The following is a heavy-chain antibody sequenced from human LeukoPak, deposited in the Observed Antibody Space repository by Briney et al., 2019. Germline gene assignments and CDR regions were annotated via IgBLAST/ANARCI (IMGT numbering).Heavy chain of an antibody. CDR1: GFTFSSYS. Sequence: GGSRRLSCAGSGFTFSSYSMNWVRQAPGKGLERVSSISSGGTYIYYADSVKGRFTISRDNTKSSMSLQMNSLRAEDTAVYYCARDRSGYSGYECQAYWGQGTLVTDSS. CDR3: ARDRSGYSGYECQAY. V-gene: IGHV3-21*01. D-gene: IGHD5-12*01. CDR2: ISSGGTYI. J-gene: IGHJ4*02.